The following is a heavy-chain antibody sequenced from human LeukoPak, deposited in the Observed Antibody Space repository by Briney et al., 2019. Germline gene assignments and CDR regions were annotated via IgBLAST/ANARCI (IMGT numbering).Heavy chain of an antibody. CDR3: ARHLSGTTALDY. CDR2: IYSTGST. D-gene: IGHD4-4*01. CDR1: GGSISSSY. V-gene: IGHV4-59*08. J-gene: IGHJ4*02. Sequence: PSETLSLTCTVSGGSISSSYWSWIRQPPGKGLEWIGYIYSTGSTKYSPPLKSRVTMSVDKSKNQFSLKLSSVTAADTAVYYCARHLSGTTALDYWGQGTLVTVSS.